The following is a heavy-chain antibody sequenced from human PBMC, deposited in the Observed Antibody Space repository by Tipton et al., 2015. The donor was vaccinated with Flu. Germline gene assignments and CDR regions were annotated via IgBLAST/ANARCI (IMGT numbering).Heavy chain of an antibody. Sequence: VQLVQSGGGLIQRGGSLRLSCVVSGFTVSSNYMTWVRQAPGKGLEWVSVIYSGGSTKYADSVKGRFTISRDNSKNTPYLQMNSLRAEDTAVYYCARGRGYCVTTTCLLPFDFWGQGTLVTVSS. CDR3: ARGRGYCVTTTCLLPFDF. D-gene: IGHD2-2*01. CDR2: IYSGGST. CDR1: GFTVSSNY. J-gene: IGHJ4*02. V-gene: IGHV3-53*01.